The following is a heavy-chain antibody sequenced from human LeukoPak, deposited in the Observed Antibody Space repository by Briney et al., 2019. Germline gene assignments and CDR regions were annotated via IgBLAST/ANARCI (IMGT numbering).Heavy chain of an antibody. CDR2: INSDGSST. J-gene: IGHJ5*02. CDR3: ARDRGYDFWSGYYNWFDP. V-gene: IGHV3-74*01. D-gene: IGHD3-3*01. Sequence: GGSLRLSCAASGFTFSSYWMHWVRHAPGKGLVWVSRINSDGSSTSYADSVKGRFTISRDNAKNTLYLQMNSLRAEDTAVYYCARDRGYDFWSGYYNWFDPWGQGTLVTVSS. CDR1: GFTFSSYW.